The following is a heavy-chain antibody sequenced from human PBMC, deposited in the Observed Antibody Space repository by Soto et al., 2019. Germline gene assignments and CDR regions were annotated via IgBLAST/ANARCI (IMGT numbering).Heavy chain of an antibody. CDR1: GYTFTSYG. CDR3: ARDRGSYALDC. J-gene: IGHJ4*02. Sequence: QVQLVQSGAEVKKPGASVKVSCKASGYTFTSYGISWVRQAPGQGLEWMGWISAYNGNTNYAQKLQGRVTMTTDTATSTDSMALRSLRSADTAVYDCARDRGSYALDCWGQGTLVTVSS. D-gene: IGHD1-26*01. V-gene: IGHV1-18*01. CDR2: ISAYNGNT.